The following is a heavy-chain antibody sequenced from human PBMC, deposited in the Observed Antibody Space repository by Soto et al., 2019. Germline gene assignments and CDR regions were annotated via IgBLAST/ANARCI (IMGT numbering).Heavy chain of an antibody. CDR1: GYTFTSYD. CDR3: ARGGYCSGGSCYENWFDP. J-gene: IGHJ5*02. D-gene: IGHD2-15*01. Sequence: GASVKVSCKASGYTFTSYDINWVRQATGQGLEWMGWMNPNSGNTGYAQKFQGRVIMTRNTSISTAYMELSSLRSEDTAVYYCARGGYCSGGSCYENWFDPWGQGTRVTVSS. V-gene: IGHV1-8*01. CDR2: MNPNSGNT.